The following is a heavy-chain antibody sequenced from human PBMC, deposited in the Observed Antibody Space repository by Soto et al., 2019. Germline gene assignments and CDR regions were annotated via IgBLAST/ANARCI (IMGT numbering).Heavy chain of an antibody. CDR3: ARDIYYDSSGYYPGFDY. CDR2: ISSSSSTI. J-gene: IGHJ4*02. CDR1: GFTFSSYS. V-gene: IGHV3-48*02. D-gene: IGHD3-22*01. Sequence: GGSLRLSCAASGFTFSSYSMNWVRQAPGKGLEWVSYISSSSSTIYYADSGKGRFTISRDNAKNSLYLQMNSLRDEDTAVYYCARDIYYDSSGYYPGFDYWGQGTLVTVSS.